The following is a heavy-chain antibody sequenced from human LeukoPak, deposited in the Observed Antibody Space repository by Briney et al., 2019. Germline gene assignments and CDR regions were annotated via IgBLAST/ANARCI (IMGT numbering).Heavy chain of an antibody. CDR1: GGTFSSYA. Sequence: SVKVSCKASGGTFSSYAISWVRQAPGQGQEGMGRIIPILGMANYAQKFQGRVTMTADKSTSTAYMELSSPRSEDTAVYYSARGKYSSSLEIWGQRTMVTASS. V-gene: IGHV1-69*04. D-gene: IGHD6-13*01. J-gene: IGHJ3*02. CDR2: IIPILGMA. CDR3: ARGKYSSSLEI.